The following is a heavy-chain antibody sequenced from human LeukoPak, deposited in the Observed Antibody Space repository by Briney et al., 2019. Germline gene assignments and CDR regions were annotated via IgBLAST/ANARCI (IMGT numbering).Heavy chain of an antibody. D-gene: IGHD3-10*01. CDR2: IDTSGST. V-gene: IGHV4-4*07. Sequence: PSETLSLTCTVSGDSLRGYYWSWIRQPAGKGLEWLGHIDTSGSTNYNPSLKSRVTMSVDTSRNQFSLKLTSVTAADTAVYYRAKLGNQWELRLDYWGQGTLVTVSS. J-gene: IGHJ4*02. CDR1: GDSLRGYY. CDR3: AKLGNQWELRLDY.